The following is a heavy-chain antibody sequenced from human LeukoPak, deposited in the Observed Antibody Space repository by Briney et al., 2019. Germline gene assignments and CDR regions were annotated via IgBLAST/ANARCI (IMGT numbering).Heavy chain of an antibody. Sequence: KTSETLSLTCAVSGVSISSNNWWTWVRQPPGKGLEWIGEISHSRNTNYNPSLMSRVTMSLDKSKNQSSLDVRSVTAADTAVYFCASDLRSGTNAYWGQGTLVTVSS. J-gene: IGHJ4*02. D-gene: IGHD1-26*01. CDR1: GVSISSNNW. CDR3: ASDLRSGTNAY. V-gene: IGHV4-4*02. CDR2: ISHSRNT.